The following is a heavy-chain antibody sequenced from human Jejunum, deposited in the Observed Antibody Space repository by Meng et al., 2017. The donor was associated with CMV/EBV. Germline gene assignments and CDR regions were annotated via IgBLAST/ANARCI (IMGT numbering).Heavy chain of an antibody. CDR2: ISSSGTT. J-gene: IGHJ6*02. V-gene: IGHV4-59*01. CDR3: ARGRVYYYGWNPPYAMDV. Sequence: IGSFDWTWIRQPPEKGLEWIGYISSSGTTNYNPSLKSRLTMAVDASQNQFSLNLRSVTAADTAVYHCARGRVYYYGWNPPYAMDVWGRGTTVTVSS. CDR1: IGSFD. D-gene: IGHD3-10*01.